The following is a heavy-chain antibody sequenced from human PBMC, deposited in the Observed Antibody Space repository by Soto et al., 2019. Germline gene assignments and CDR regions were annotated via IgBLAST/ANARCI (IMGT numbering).Heavy chain of an antibody. CDR3: ATASRGYYYDSSGYYYYYYGMDV. J-gene: IGHJ6*02. CDR1: GFTFSSYA. D-gene: IGHD3-22*01. CDR2: ISGSGGST. V-gene: IGHV3-23*01. Sequence: GSLRLSCAASGFTFSSYAMSWVRQAPGKGLEWVSAISGSGGSTYYADSVKGRFTISRDNSKNTLYLQMNSLRAEETDVYYCATASRGYYYDSSGYYYYYYGMDVWGQGTTVTVSS.